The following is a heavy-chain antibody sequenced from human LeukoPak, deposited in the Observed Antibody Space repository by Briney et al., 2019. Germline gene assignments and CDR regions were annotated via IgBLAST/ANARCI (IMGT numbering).Heavy chain of an antibody. CDR3: ASIAARPVEYFQH. D-gene: IGHD6-6*01. V-gene: IGHV1-18*01. J-gene: IGHJ1*01. Sequence: ASVKVSCKASGYTFTSYGISWVRQAPGQGLEWMGWISAYNGNTNYAQKLQGRVTMTTDTSTSTAYVELSSLRSEDTAVYYCASIAARPVEYFQHWGQGTLVTVSS. CDR2: ISAYNGNT. CDR1: GYTFTSYG.